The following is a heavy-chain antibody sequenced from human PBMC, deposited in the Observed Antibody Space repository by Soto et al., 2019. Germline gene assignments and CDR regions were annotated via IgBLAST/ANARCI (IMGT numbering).Heavy chain of an antibody. CDR1: GASISSYY. Sequence: SETLSLTCTVSGASISSYYWSWIRQPPGKGLEWIGYVYYSGSTNYNPSLKSRVTISVDTSKNQFSLKLSSVTAADTAMYYCARDTAPSLWGQGTLVTVS. V-gene: IGHV4-59*01. CDR3: ARDTAPSL. CDR2: VYYSGST. D-gene: IGHD5-18*01. J-gene: IGHJ4*02.